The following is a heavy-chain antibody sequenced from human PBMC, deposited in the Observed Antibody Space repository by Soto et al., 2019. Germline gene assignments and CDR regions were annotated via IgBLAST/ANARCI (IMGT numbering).Heavy chain of an antibody. J-gene: IGHJ4*02. CDR3: AIEDYYDSSGPGY. D-gene: IGHD3-22*01. Sequence: GASVKVSCKASGYTFTSYDINWVRQATGQGLEWMGWMNPNSGNTGYAQKFQGRVTMTRNTSISTAYMELSGLRSEDTAVYYCAIEDYYDSSGPGYWGQGTLVTVSS. V-gene: IGHV1-8*01. CDR1: GYTFTSYD. CDR2: MNPNSGNT.